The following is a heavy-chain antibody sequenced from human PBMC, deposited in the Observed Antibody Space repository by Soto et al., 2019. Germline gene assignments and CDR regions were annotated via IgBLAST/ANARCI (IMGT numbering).Heavy chain of an antibody. CDR1: GDSVSSNSAA. CDR2: TYYRSKWYN. Sequence: SQTLSLTCAISGDSVSSNSAAWNWIRQSPSRGLEWLGRTYYRSKWYNDYAVSVKSRITINPDTSKNQFSLQLNSVTPEDTAVYYCAREGVTLAYYDFWSGYFSSLDSFDYWGQGTLGTV. V-gene: IGHV6-1*01. D-gene: IGHD3-3*01. CDR3: AREGVTLAYYDFWSGYFSSLDSFDY. J-gene: IGHJ4*02.